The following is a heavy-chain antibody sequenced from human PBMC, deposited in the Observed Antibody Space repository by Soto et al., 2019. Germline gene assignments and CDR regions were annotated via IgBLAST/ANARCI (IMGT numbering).Heavy chain of an antibody. V-gene: IGHV3-30*18. Sequence: GGSLRLSCAASGFTFSSYGMHWVRQAPGKGLEWVAVISYDGSNKYYADSVKGRFTISRDNSKNTLYLQMNSLRAEDTAVYYCAKDQAATVTTFLVLWGQGTLVTVSS. CDR1: GFTFSSYG. CDR3: AKDQAATVTTFLVL. J-gene: IGHJ4*02. D-gene: IGHD4-4*01. CDR2: ISYDGSNK.